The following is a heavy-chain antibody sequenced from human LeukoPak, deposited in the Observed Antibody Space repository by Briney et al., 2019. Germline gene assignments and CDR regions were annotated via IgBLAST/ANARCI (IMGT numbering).Heavy chain of an antibody. Sequence: PSETLSLTCAVYGGSFSNYYWSWIRQPPGKRLEWIGEINHSGSTNYNPSLKSRVTISVDTSKKQFSLKLSSVTAADTAVYYCARPYCSAGNCYSNFDSWGQGTLVTVSS. CDR3: ARPYCSAGNCYSNFDS. CDR1: GGSFSNYY. V-gene: IGHV4-34*01. J-gene: IGHJ4*02. D-gene: IGHD2-15*01. CDR2: INHSGST.